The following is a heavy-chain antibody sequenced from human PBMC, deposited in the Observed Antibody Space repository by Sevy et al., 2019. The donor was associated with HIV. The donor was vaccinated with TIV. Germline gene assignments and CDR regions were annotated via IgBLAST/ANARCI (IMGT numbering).Heavy chain of an antibody. V-gene: IGHV3-30*04. CDR3: ARGENDDEFFQY. J-gene: IGHJ1*01. CDR2: TSYDGSHK. Sequence: GGSLRLSCAVSGFIFSNFAMHWVRQAPGKGLEWVAVTSYDGSHKYYADSVKGRFTVSRDNSRNILSLEMNNLRRDDTAVYYCARGENDDEFFQYWGQGTLVTVPS. D-gene: IGHD1-26*01. CDR1: GFIFSNFA.